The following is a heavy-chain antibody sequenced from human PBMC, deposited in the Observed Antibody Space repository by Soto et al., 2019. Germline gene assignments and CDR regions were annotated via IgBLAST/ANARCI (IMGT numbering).Heavy chain of an antibody. V-gene: IGHV3-21*01. D-gene: IGHD6-19*01. J-gene: IGHJ4*02. CDR2: ISSSSSYI. Sequence: EVQLVESGGGLVKPGGSLRLSCAASGFTFSSYSMNWVRQAPGKGLEWVSSISSSSSYIYYADSVKGRFTISRDNAKNSLYLQMNTLRPDDTAVYCCAIDHIAVAGQFDYWGQGTLVTVSS. CDR1: GFTFSSYS. CDR3: AIDHIAVAGQFDY.